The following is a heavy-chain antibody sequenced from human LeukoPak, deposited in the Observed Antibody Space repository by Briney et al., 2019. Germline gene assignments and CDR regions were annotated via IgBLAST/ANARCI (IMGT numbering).Heavy chain of an antibody. V-gene: IGHV4-34*01. Sequence: SETLSLTCAVSGASFSGYYWTWIRQSPGKGLEWIGEINHSASTNYNPSLMRRVTMSVDTSKNQFSLSLTAVTAADTAVYYCARARRGYVRLDYWGQGTLVTVSS. CDR1: GASFSGYY. CDR2: INHSAST. D-gene: IGHD5-12*01. CDR3: ARARRGYVRLDY. J-gene: IGHJ4*02.